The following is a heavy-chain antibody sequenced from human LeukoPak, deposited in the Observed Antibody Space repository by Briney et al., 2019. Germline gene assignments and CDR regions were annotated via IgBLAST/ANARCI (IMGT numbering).Heavy chain of an antibody. CDR2: IYYSGST. V-gene: IGHV4-39*01. D-gene: IGHD2-15*01. Sequence: PSETLSLTCTVSGGSISSSSYYWGWIRQPPGKGLEWIGSIYYSGSTYYNPSLKSRVTISVDTPKNQFSLKLSSVTAADTAVYYCASEVGYCSGGSCYYFDYWGQGTLVTVSS. CDR3: ASEVGYCSGGSCYYFDY. J-gene: IGHJ4*02. CDR1: GGSISSSSYY.